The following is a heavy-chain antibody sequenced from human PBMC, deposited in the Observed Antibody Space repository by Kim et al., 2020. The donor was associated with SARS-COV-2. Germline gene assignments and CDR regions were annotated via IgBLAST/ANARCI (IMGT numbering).Heavy chain of an antibody. J-gene: IGHJ4*02. CDR1: GGIFSSFA. Sequence: SVKVSCKASGGIFSSFAFSWVRQAPGLGLEWMAGIIPMFGTTNYAQQFQGRVTITADKATSTAYMELSSLTSEDTAVYYCVRSYFPSGVAQYYFEYWGQ. CDR3: VRSYFPSGVAQYYFEY. D-gene: IGHD1-26*01. V-gene: IGHV1-69*06. CDR2: IIPMFGTT.